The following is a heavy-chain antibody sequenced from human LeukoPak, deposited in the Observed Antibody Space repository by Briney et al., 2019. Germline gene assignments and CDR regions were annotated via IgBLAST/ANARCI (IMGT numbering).Heavy chain of an antibody. Sequence: SETLSLTCTVSGGSISSGGYYWSWIRQHPGKGLEWIGYIYYSGSTYYNPSLKSRVTISVDTSKNQFSLKLSSVTAADTAVYYCARDQRGSRYASHYWGQGTLVTVSS. CDR3: ARDQRGSRYASHY. D-gene: IGHD2-2*01. V-gene: IGHV4-31*03. CDR2: IYYSGST. CDR1: GGSISSGGYY. J-gene: IGHJ4*02.